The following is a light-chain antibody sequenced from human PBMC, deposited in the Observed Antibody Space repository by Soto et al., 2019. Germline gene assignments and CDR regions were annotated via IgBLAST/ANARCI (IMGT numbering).Light chain of an antibody. J-gene: IGKJ1*01. CDR3: QQSYNIPRAT. CDR1: QSISIY. Sequence: DIQMTQSPSSLSASVGDRVTITCRASQSISIYLNWYQQKPGKAPKVLIYAASSLQSGVPPRFSGSGSGTDFTLTISSLQPEGFATYFCQQSYNIPRATFGQGTKVDIK. V-gene: IGKV1-39*01. CDR2: AAS.